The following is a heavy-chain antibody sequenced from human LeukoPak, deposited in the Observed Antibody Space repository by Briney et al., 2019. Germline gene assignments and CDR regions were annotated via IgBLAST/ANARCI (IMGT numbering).Heavy chain of an antibody. Sequence: GASVKVSCKASGYTFTSYDINWVRQATGQGLEWMGWMNPNSGNTGYAQKFQGRVTMIRNTSISTAYMELSSLRSEGTAVYYCARGQKWQLLHYYYYYMDVWGKGTTVTVSS. CDR1: GYTFTSYD. D-gene: IGHD2-15*01. CDR2: MNPNSGNT. V-gene: IGHV1-8*01. CDR3: ARGQKWQLLHYYYYYMDV. J-gene: IGHJ6*03.